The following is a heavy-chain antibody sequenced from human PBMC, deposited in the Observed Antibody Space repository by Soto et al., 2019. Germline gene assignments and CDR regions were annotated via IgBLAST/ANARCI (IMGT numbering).Heavy chain of an antibody. D-gene: IGHD2-2*01. V-gene: IGHV1-18*01. Sequence: ASVKVSCKASGYTFTSYGISWVRQAPGQGLEWMGWISAYNGNTNYAQKLQGRVTISRDNAKNSLYLQMNSLRAEDTAVYYCARGNALYDYWGQGALVTVSS. J-gene: IGHJ4*02. CDR1: GYTFTSYG. CDR3: ARGNALYDY. CDR2: ISAYNGNT.